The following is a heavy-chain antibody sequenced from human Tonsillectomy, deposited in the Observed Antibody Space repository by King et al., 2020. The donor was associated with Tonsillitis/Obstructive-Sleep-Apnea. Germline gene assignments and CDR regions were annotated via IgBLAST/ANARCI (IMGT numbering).Heavy chain of an antibody. J-gene: IGHJ4*02. CDR1: GFTVGSNY. V-gene: IGHV3-66*01. Sequence: VQLVESGGGLVQPGGSLRLSCPASGFTVGSNYMSWVRQAPGKGLEWGSIIYSVGSTYYADAVKGRVTISRDNSKNTLYLQMNSLRAEDTAVYYGARGVPVARYFDYWGQGTLVTVSS. CDR3: ARGVPVARYFDY. CDR2: IYSVGST. D-gene: IGHD5-12*01.